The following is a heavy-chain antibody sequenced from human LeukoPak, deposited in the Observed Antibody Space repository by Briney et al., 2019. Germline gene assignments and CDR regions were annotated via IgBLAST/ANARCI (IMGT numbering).Heavy chain of an antibody. D-gene: IGHD2-15*01. CDR3: ARSSLAISRVVAAVSDY. J-gene: IGHJ4*02. V-gene: IGHV1-2*06. CDR1: GYTFTGYY. Sequence: ASVKVSCKASGYTFTGYYMHWLRQAPGQGLEWMGRINPNSGGTNYAQKFQGRVTMTRETSISTAYMELSRLRSDDTAVYYCARSSLAISRVVAAVSDYWGQGTLVTVSS. CDR2: INPNSGGT.